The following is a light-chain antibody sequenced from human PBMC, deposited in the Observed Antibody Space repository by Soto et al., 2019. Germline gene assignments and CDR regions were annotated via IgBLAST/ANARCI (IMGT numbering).Light chain of an antibody. V-gene: IGKV1-27*01. CDR1: QGISNY. Sequence: DIQRTQSPSSLSASVGDRVTITCRASQGISNYLAWYQQKPGKVPKLQIYAASTLQSGVPSRFSGSGSGTDFTLTISRLQPEDVATYYCQKYNSAPRTFGQGTKVDIK. J-gene: IGKJ1*01. CDR3: QKYNSAPRT. CDR2: AAS.